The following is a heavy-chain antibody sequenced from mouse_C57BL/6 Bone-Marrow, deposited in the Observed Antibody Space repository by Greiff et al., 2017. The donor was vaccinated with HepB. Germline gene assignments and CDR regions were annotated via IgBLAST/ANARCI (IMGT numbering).Heavy chain of an antibody. CDR3: ARVGWDGGLPVAY. Sequence: QVQLKQSGAELVRPGTSVKLSCKASGYTFTSYWMHWVKQRPGQGLEWIGVIDPSDSYTNYNQKFKGKATLTVDTSSSTAYMQLSSLTSEDSAVYYCARVGWDGGLPVAYWGQGTLVTVSA. CDR2: IDPSDSYT. D-gene: IGHD1-1*02. J-gene: IGHJ3*01. CDR1: GYTFTSYW. V-gene: IGHV1-59*01.